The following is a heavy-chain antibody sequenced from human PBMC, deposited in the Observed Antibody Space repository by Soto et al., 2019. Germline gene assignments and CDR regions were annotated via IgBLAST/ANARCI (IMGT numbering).Heavy chain of an antibody. D-gene: IGHD3-16*01. Sequence: SETLSLTCTVSGGSISSGDYYWSWIRQPPGKGLEWIGYIYYSGSTYYNPSLKSRVTMSVDTSKNQFSLKLSSVTAVDTGVYYCARNGGGFLAYMDVWGQGTTVTVSS. J-gene: IGHJ6*02. CDR1: GGSISSGDYY. CDR2: IYYSGST. CDR3: ARNGGGFLAYMDV. V-gene: IGHV4-30-4*01.